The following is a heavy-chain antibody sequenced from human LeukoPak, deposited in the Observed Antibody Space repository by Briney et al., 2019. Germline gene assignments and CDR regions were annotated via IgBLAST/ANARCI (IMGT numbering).Heavy chain of an antibody. CDR1: GFTFSSYG. CDR3: AKDFARIGGGYNWGGYYMDV. Sequence: GRSLRLSCAASGFTFSSYGMHWVRQAPGKGLEWVAVIWYDGSNKYYADSVKGGFTISRDNSKNTVYLKMNSLMAEDTAVYYCAKDFARIGGGYNWGGYYMDVWGKGTTVTVSS. CDR2: IWYDGSNK. J-gene: IGHJ6*03. D-gene: IGHD5-24*01. V-gene: IGHV3-33*06.